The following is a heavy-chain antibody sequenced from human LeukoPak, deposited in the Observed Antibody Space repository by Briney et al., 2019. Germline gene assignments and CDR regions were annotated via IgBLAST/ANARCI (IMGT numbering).Heavy chain of an antibody. CDR3: AKGWSSGIFGSYYIDY. Sequence: AGRSLRLSCAASGFTFSSYGMHWVRQAPGKGLEWVAVIWYDGSNKYYADSVKGRFTISRDNSKNTLYLQMNSLRAEDTAVFYCAKGWSSGIFGSYYIDYWGQGTLVTVSS. CDR2: IWYDGSNK. CDR1: GFTFSSYG. J-gene: IGHJ4*02. V-gene: IGHV3-33*06. D-gene: IGHD3-3*01.